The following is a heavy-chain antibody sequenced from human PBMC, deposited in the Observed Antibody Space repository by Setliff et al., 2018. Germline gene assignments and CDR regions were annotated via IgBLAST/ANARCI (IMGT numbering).Heavy chain of an antibody. CDR3: AREGRWELRMAVPPKGSEAFDI. CDR1: GGTFSSYA. D-gene: IGHD6-19*01. J-gene: IGHJ3*02. Sequence: ASVKVSCKASGGTFSSYAISWVRQAPGQGLEWMGGIIPIFGTANYAQKFQGRVTITADESTSTAYMELSSLRSEDTAVYYCAREGRWELRMAVPPKGSEAFDIWGQGTMVTVSS. CDR2: IIPIFGTA. V-gene: IGHV1-69*13.